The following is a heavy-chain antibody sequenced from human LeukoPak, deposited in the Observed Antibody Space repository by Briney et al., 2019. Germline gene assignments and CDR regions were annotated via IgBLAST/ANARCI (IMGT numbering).Heavy chain of an antibody. V-gene: IGHV3-48*02. D-gene: IGHD3-10*01. CDR2: ISSSSSTI. Sequence: PGGSLRLSCAASGFTFSSCSMNWVSQAPGKGLEWVSYISSSSSTIYYADSVKGRFTISRDNAKNSLYLQMNSLRDEDTAVYYCARDAEYYYGSGSYVYGMDVWGQGTTVTVSS. CDR3: ARDAEYYYGSGSYVYGMDV. J-gene: IGHJ6*02. CDR1: GFTFSSCS.